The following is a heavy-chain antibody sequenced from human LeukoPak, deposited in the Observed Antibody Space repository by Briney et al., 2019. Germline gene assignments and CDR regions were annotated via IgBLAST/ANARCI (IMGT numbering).Heavy chain of an antibody. V-gene: IGHV4-34*01. CDR3: ARNSYGSGSYYFDY. J-gene: IGHJ4*02. CDR1: GGSFSGYY. CDR2: INHSGST. Sequence: PSETLSLTCAVYGGSFSGYYWSWIRQPPGKGLEWIGEINHSGSTNYNPSLKSRVTISVDKSKNQFSLKLSSVTAADTAVYYCARNSYGSGSYYFDYWGQGTLVTVSS. D-gene: IGHD3-10*01.